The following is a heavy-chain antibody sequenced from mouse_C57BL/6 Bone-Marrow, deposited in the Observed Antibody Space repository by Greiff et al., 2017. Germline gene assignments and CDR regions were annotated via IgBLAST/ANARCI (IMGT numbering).Heavy chain of an antibody. CDR2: IYPTSGRT. Sequence: VQLQQPGAELVKPGASVKMSCKASGYTFTSYWITWVKQRPGQGLEWIGDIYPTSGRTNYNEKFKSKAILTLDTSSNTAYMQLSSLTSEYSAVFYCARAGPLGRSFDYWGQGTTLTVSS. CDR3: ARAGPLGRSFDY. D-gene: IGHD4-1*01. CDR1: GYTFTSYW. J-gene: IGHJ2*01. V-gene: IGHV1-55*01.